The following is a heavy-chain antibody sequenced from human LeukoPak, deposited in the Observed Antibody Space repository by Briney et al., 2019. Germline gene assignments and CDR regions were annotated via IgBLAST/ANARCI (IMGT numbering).Heavy chain of an antibody. Sequence: PGGSLRLSCAASGFTFSSYAMHWVRQAPGKGLEWVAVISYDGSNKYYADSVKGRFTISRDNSKNTLYLQMNSLRAEDTAVYYCAKDTGYDYGDFNFDYWGQGTLVTVSS. V-gene: IGHV3-30-3*01. CDR1: GFTFSSYA. J-gene: IGHJ4*02. D-gene: IGHD4-17*01. CDR3: AKDTGYDYGDFNFDY. CDR2: ISYDGSNK.